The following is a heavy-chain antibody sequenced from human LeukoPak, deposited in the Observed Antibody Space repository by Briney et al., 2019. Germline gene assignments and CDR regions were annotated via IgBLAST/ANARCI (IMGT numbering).Heavy chain of an antibody. Sequence: VSGPTLVNPTQTLTLTCTFSGFSLSTSGMCVSWIRQPPGKALEWLARIDWDDDKYYSTSLKTRLTISEDTSKNQVVLTMTNMDPVDTATYYCARTSMVRGVIIVDYWGQGTLVTVSS. CDR2: IDWDDDK. V-gene: IGHV2-70*11. CDR3: ARTSMVRGVIIVDY. D-gene: IGHD3-10*01. J-gene: IGHJ4*02. CDR1: GFSLSTSGMC.